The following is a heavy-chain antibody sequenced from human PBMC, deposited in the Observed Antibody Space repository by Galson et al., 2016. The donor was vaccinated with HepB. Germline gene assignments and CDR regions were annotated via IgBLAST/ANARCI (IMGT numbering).Heavy chain of an antibody. Sequence: SLRLSCAASGLTFSEAWMSWVRQAPGKGLEWVGHIKNKAEGGTTDYAAAARDRFSISRDDSKNTVYLQMNSLKTEDTAVYYCTQAGGDYWGQGALVTVSS. J-gene: IGHJ4*02. CDR1: GLTFSEAW. V-gene: IGHV3-15*01. D-gene: IGHD3-10*01. CDR2: IKNKAEGGTT. CDR3: TQAGGDY.